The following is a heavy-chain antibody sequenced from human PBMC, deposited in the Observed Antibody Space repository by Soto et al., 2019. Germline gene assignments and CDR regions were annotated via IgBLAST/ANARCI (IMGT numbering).Heavy chain of an antibody. CDR3: AKGAVASPDYYYYGMDV. CDR1: GFTSSCNA. CDR2: ISGSGGST. Sequence: PGGYLRPSCEASGFTSSCNAMSWVRQALGKGLEWVSAISGSGGSTYYADSVKGRFTISRNNSKNTLYLQMNSLRAEDTAVYYCAKGAVASPDYYYYGMDVWGQGTTVTVSS. J-gene: IGHJ6*02. V-gene: IGHV3-23*01. D-gene: IGHD6-19*01.